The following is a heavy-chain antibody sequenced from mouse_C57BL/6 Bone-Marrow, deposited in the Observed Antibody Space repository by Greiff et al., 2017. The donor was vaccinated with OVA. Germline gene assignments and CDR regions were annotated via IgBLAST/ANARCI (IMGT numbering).Heavy chain of an antibody. Sequence: VKLMESGPGLVQPSQSLSITCTVSGFSLTSYGVHWVRQSPGKGLEWLGVIWRGGSTDYNAAFMSRLSITKDNSKSQVFFKMNSLQAYDTAIYYCAKRYSNYEGAMDYWGQGTSVTVSS. CDR3: AKRYSNYEGAMDY. CDR2: IWRGGST. J-gene: IGHJ4*01. CDR1: GFSLTSYG. D-gene: IGHD2-5*01. V-gene: IGHV2-5*01.